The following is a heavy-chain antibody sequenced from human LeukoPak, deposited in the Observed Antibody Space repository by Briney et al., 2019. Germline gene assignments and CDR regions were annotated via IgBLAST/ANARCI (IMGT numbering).Heavy chain of an antibody. CDR2: ISSSSTYI. CDR3: ARGSKAGEDY. Sequence: TPGGSLRLSCAASGFTFSSNSMNWVRQAPGKGLEWVSSISSSSTYIYYADSVKGRFTISRDNAKNSLYLQMNSLRAEDTAVYYCARGSKAGEDYWGQGTLVTVSS. J-gene: IGHJ4*02. CDR1: GFTFSSNS. V-gene: IGHV3-21*01.